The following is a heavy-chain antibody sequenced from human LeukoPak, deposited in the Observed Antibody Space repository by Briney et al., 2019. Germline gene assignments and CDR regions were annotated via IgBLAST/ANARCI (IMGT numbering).Heavy chain of an antibody. V-gene: IGHV3-30*18. CDR3: AKDGPVRFLEWLSYYFDY. CDR1: GFTFSSYG. CDR2: ISYDGSNK. Sequence: GGSLRLSCAASGFTFSSYGMHWVRQAPGKGLEWVAVISYDGSNKYYADSVKGRFTISRDNSKNTLYLQMNSLRAEDTAVYYCAKDGPVRFLEWLSYYFDYWGQGTLVTVSS. D-gene: IGHD3-3*01. J-gene: IGHJ4*02.